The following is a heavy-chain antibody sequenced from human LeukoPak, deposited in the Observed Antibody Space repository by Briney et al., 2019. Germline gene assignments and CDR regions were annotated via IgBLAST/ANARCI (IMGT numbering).Heavy chain of an antibody. D-gene: IGHD2-15*01. V-gene: IGHV3-64D*06. CDR2: ISTSGDGT. Sequence: PGGSLRLSCSAYGLTFNSYAMHWVRQAPGRGLEYVSAISTSGDGTYSADSVKGRFSISRDNSKNMLYLQMTSLRPEDTAVYYCVKYHNSCYAPWGQGTLVTVSS. CDR1: GLTFNSYA. CDR3: VKYHNSCYAP. J-gene: IGHJ5*02.